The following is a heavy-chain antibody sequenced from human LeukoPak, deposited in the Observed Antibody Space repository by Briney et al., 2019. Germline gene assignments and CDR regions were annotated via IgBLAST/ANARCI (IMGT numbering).Heavy chain of an antibody. CDR3: ASVRMVRGIAI. Sequence: GGSLRLSCAASGFTFSSYSMNWVRQAPGKGLEWVSSISSSSSYIYYADSVKGRFTISRDNAKNSLYLQMNSLRAEDTAVYYCASVRMVRGIAIWGQGAMVTVSS. J-gene: IGHJ3*02. CDR2: ISSSSSYI. CDR1: GFTFSSYS. D-gene: IGHD3-10*01. V-gene: IGHV3-21*01.